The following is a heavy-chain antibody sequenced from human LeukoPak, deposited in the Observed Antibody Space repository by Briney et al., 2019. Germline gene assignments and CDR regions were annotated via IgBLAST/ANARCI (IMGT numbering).Heavy chain of an antibody. V-gene: IGHV3-21*01. J-gene: IGHJ3*01. CDR3: ARERYSRSSYDAFDV. CDR1: AFTFSSYS. Sequence: GGSLRLSCAASAFTFSSYSMNWVRQAPGKGLESVSSISSSSSYIYYADSVKGRFTISRDNAKNSLSLQMSSLRAEDTAVYYCARERYSRSSYDAFDVWGQGTMVTVSS. D-gene: IGHD6-6*01. CDR2: ISSSSSYI.